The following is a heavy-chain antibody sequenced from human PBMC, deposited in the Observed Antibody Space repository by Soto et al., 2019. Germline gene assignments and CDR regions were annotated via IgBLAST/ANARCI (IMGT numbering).Heavy chain of an antibody. Sequence: PSQTLPLSCALSGDSVSRYSSASNWFRQYPSRGLEWLGRTFYRSTWNNDYAVSVRSRMTINPDTSKNQFSLQLNSVTPEDTAVYFCARDTGSSWSTFDFWGQGTLGTLSS. CDR3: ARDTGSSWSTFDF. CDR2: TFYRSTWNN. CDR1: GDSVSRYSSA. V-gene: IGHV6-1*01. J-gene: IGHJ4*02. D-gene: IGHD6-13*01.